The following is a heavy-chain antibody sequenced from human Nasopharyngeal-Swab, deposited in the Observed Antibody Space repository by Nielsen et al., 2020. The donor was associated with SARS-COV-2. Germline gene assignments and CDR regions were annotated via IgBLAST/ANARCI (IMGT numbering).Heavy chain of an antibody. Sequence: HAAGRGVVWIGSVYYGGNTYYNPSLKSRVTISVDTSKNQFSLKLASVTAADTAVYYCAGLAAHGYFYYYYGMDVWGQGTTVTVSS. D-gene: IGHD6-6*01. V-gene: IGHV4-39*01. J-gene: IGHJ6*02. CDR3: AGLAAHGYFYYYYGMDV. CDR2: VYYGGNT.